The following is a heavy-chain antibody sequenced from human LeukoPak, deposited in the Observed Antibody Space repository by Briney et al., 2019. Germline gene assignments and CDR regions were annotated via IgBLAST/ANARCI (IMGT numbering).Heavy chain of an antibody. CDR3: AKDRYGDYVYYYMDV. D-gene: IGHD4-17*01. J-gene: IGHJ6*03. Sequence: GASVKVSCKASGYTFTDYYIQWVRQAPGQGLEWVGWINPNSGDTNYAQKFQGRVTVTRDTSINTAYMELSRLTSDDTAVYYCAKDRYGDYVYYYMDVWGRGTTVTASS. V-gene: IGHV1-2*02. CDR2: INPNSGDT. CDR1: GYTFTDYY.